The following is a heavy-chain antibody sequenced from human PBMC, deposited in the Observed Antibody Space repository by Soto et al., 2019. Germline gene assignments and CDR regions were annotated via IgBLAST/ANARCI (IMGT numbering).Heavy chain of an antibody. CDR3: ARDRRAVAGPFGMDV. CDR1: GGSISSGGYY. J-gene: IGHJ6*02. V-gene: IGHV4-31*03. D-gene: IGHD6-19*01. Sequence: SETLSLTCTVSGGSISSGGYYWSWIRQHPRKGLEWIGYIYYSGSTYYSPSLKSRLTISVDTSKNQFSLKLSSVTAADTAIYYCARDRRAVAGPFGMDVWGQGTTVTVSS. CDR2: IYYSGST.